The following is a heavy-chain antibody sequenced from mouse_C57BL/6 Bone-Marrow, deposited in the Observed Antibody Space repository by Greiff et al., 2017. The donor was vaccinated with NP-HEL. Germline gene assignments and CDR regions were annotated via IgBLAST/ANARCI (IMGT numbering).Heavy chain of an antibody. J-gene: IGHJ4*01. CDR3: ARDAGDYDGSYAMDY. CDR1: GFTFSDFY. CDR2: SRNKANDYTT. V-gene: IGHV7-1*01. Sequence: EVNVVESGGGLVQSGRSLRLSCATSGFTFSDFYMEWVRQAPGKGLEWIAASRNKANDYTTEYSASVKGRFIVSRDTSQSILYLQMNALRAEDTAIYYCARDAGDYDGSYAMDYWGQGTSVTVSS. D-gene: IGHD2-4*01.